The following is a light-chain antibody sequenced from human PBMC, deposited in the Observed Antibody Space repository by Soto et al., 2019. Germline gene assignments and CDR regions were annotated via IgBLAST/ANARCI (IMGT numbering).Light chain of an antibody. Sequence: IVMTHSPATLSVSPVDRATLSFRASQSVSINLAWYQQKPGQVPRLLIYAASTRATGIPARFSGSGSETESTLTISSLQSEDFAVYYCQHYNYWPYTFGQGTKVDIK. V-gene: IGKV3-15*01. CDR3: QHYNYWPYT. J-gene: IGKJ2*01. CDR2: AAS. CDR1: QSVSIN.